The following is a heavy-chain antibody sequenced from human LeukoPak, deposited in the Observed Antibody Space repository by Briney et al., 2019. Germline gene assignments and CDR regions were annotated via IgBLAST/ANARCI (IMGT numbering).Heavy chain of an antibody. V-gene: IGHV3-30*18. CDR1: GFTFSSYG. CDR2: ISYDGSNK. Sequence: GGSLRLSCAASGFTFSSYGMHWVRQAPGKGVEWVAVISYDGSNKYYADSVKGRFTISRDNSKNTLYLQMNSLRAEDTAVYYCAKLYYYDSSGYYGTDSLDAFDIWGQGTMVTVSS. J-gene: IGHJ3*02. CDR3: AKLYYYDSSGYYGTDSLDAFDI. D-gene: IGHD3-22*01.